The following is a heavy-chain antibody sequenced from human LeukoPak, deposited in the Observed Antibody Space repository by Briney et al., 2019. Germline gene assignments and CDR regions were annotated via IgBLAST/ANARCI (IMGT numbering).Heavy chain of an antibody. J-gene: IGHJ4*02. CDR2: IRYDGSNK. D-gene: IGHD3-16*01. Sequence: GGSLRLSCAASGFTFSTYGMHWVRQAPGKGLEWVAFIRYDGSNKYYADSVKGRFTISRDNSKNTLYLQVNSLRTEDTAVYYCAKLWGRIRVDFWGQGTLVTVSS. CDR1: GFTFSTYG. V-gene: IGHV3-30*02. CDR3: AKLWGRIRVDF.